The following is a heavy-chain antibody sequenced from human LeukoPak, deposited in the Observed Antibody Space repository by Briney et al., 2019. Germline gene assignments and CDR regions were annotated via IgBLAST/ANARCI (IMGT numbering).Heavy chain of an antibody. CDR3: ARDLRPHYYDSSGYGCFGS. Sequence: GGSLRLSCAPSGFTFSTFAMNWVRQAPGKGLEWVSAISASGSRTFYADSVKGRFTISRDNSKNTLSLQMNSLRARDTAVYYCARDLRPHYYDSSGYGCFGSWGQGTLVTVSS. CDR2: ISASGSRT. D-gene: IGHD3-22*01. J-gene: IGHJ5*02. CDR1: GFTFSTFA. V-gene: IGHV3-23*01.